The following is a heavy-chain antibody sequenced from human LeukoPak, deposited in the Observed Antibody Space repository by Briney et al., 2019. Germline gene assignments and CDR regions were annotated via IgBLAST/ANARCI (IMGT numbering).Heavy chain of an antibody. D-gene: IGHD3-3*01. J-gene: IGHJ6*03. CDR2: VYYSVSS. CDR3: ARQESGPYHYMDV. V-gene: IGHV4-59*08. Sequence: SETLSLTCTVSCGSISSYYWTWIRQAPGKGLEWIGYVYYSVSSNYNPSLKSRVSISQDTSKNQVSLKLSSVTAADTAVYYCARQESGPYHYMDVWGKGTTVTVSS. CDR1: CGSISSYY.